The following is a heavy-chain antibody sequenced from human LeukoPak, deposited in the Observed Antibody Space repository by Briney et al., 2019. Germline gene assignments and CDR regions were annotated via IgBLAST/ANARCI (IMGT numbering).Heavy chain of an antibody. V-gene: IGHV3-74*01. Sequence: GGSLRLSCAASGFTFSTYWMHWVRQAPGKGLVWVSRISSDGSITGYADSVKGRFTISRDNAKNTLYLQMNSLRAGDTAVYYCARHLNYYLDYWGQGTLVTVSS. J-gene: IGHJ4*02. CDR2: ISSDGSIT. D-gene: IGHD3-10*01. CDR3: ARHLNYYLDY. CDR1: GFTFSTYW.